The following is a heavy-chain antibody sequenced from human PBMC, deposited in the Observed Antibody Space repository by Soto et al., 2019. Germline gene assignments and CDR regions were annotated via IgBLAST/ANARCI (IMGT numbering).Heavy chain of an antibody. V-gene: IGHV4-61*01. CDR1: GGSVSSGSYY. Sequence: SETLSLTCTVSGGSVSSGSYYWNWIRQPPGKGLEWIGCIYYSGSTNYNPSLKSRVTISVDTSKNQFSLKLSSVTAADTAVYYCARATLGARYYYDSSGYHIRGAFDIWGQGTMVTVSS. CDR3: ARATLGARYYYDSSGYHIRGAFDI. D-gene: IGHD3-22*01. J-gene: IGHJ3*02. CDR2: IYYSGST.